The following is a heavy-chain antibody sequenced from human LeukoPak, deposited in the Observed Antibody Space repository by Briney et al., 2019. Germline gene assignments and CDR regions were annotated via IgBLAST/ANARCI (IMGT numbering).Heavy chain of an antibody. V-gene: IGHV4-59*01. J-gene: IGHJ3*02. CDR1: GGSISSYY. CDR2: IYYSGST. Sequence: SETLSLTCTVSGGSISSYYWSWIRQPPGKGLEWIGYIYYSGSTNYNPSLKSRVTISVDTSKNQFSLKLSSVTAADTAVYYCARQQQLRCGGAFDIWGQGTMVTVSS. D-gene: IGHD6-13*01. CDR3: ARQQQLRCGGAFDI.